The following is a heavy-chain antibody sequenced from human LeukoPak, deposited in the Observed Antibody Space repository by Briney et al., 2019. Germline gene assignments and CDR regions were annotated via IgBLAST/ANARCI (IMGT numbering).Heavy chain of an antibody. D-gene: IGHD3-16*01. V-gene: IGHV3-53*04. Sequence: GGSLRLSCAASGFTVSSNYMSWVRQAPGKGLEWVSVIYSGGSTYYADSVKGRFTISRHNSKNMLYLQMNSLRAEDTAVYYCASTVSYEPSSDYWGQGTLVTVSS. CDR1: GFTVSSNY. J-gene: IGHJ4*02. CDR2: IYSGGST. CDR3: ASTVSYEPSSDY.